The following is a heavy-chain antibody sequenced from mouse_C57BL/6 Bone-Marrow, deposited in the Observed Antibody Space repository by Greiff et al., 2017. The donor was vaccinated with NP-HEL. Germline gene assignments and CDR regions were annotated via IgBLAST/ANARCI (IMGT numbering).Heavy chain of an antibody. CDR2: IRSKSNNYAT. Sequence: EVMLVESGGGLVQPKGSLKLSCAASGFSFNTYAMNWVRQAPGKGLEWVARIRSKSNNYATYYADSVKDRFTISRDDSESMLYLQMNNLKTEDTAMYYCVRPPYDYDSWFAYWGQGTLVTVSA. V-gene: IGHV10-1*01. CDR3: VRPPYDYDSWFAY. J-gene: IGHJ3*01. CDR1: GFSFNTYA. D-gene: IGHD2-4*01.